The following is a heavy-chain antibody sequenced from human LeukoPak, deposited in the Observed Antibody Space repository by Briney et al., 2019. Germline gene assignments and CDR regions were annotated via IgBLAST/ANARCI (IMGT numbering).Heavy chain of an antibody. CDR1: GFTFSNYA. D-gene: IGHD3-10*01. CDR2: ISGSGGST. CDR3: AKDPEHYYGSGEDY. Sequence: SGGSLRLSCATSGFTFSNYAMSWVRQAPGKGLEWVSAISGSGGSTYYADSVKGRFTISRDNSKNTLYLQMNSLRAEDTAVYYCAKDPEHYYGSGEDYWGQGTLVTVSS. J-gene: IGHJ4*02. V-gene: IGHV3-23*01.